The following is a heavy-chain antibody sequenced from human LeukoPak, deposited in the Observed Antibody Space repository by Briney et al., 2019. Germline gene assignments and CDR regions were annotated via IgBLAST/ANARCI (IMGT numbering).Heavy chain of an antibody. V-gene: IGHV4-34*01. J-gene: IGHJ3*02. CDR1: GGSFSGYY. CDR2: INHSGST. Sequence: SETLSLTCAVYGGSFSGYYWSWIRQPPGKGLEWIGEINHSGSTNYNPSLKGRVTISVDTSKNQFSLKLSSVTAADTAVYYCARANLGLDAFDIWGQGTMVTVSS. CDR3: ARANLGLDAFDI. D-gene: IGHD7-27*01.